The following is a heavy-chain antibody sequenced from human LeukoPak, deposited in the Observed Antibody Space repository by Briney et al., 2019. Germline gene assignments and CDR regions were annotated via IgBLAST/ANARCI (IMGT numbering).Heavy chain of an antibody. CDR1: GYTFTSYD. CDR2: MNPNSGNT. D-gene: IGHD1-1*01. V-gene: IGHV1-8*01. J-gene: IGHJ5*02. Sequence: ASVKVSCKASGYTFTSYDINWVRQATGQGLEWMGWMNPNSGNTGYAQKFQGRVTMTRNTSISTAYMELSSLRSEDTAVYYCARKKRTSNWFDPWGQGTLVTVSS. CDR3: ARKKRTSNWFDP.